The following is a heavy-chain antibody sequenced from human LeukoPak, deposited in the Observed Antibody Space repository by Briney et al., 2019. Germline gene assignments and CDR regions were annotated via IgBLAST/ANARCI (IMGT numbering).Heavy chain of an antibody. CDR1: GGSISISNYY. CDR3: ARVHSSGWYYFDY. D-gene: IGHD6-19*01. V-gene: IGHV4-39*07. Sequence: SETLSLTCTVSGGSISISNYYWGWIRQPPGEGLEWIGSIFYSGSADYTPSLRSRATISVDTSENQFSLRLKSVTAADTAVYYCARVHSSGWYYFDYWGQGTLVTVSS. J-gene: IGHJ4*02. CDR2: IFYSGSA.